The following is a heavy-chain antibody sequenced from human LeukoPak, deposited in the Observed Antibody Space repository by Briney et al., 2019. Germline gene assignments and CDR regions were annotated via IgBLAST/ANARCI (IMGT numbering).Heavy chain of an antibody. D-gene: IGHD2-15*01. J-gene: IGHJ3*02. CDR1: GYIFTTYA. Sequence: ASVKVSCKASGYIFTTYAMHWVRQAPGQRLEWMGWLNTGNGNTKYSQKFQGRVTIIRDTSASTAYMELSSLRSEDTAVYYCAREEGYCSAGSCGAFDIWGQGTMVTVSS. CDR3: AREEGYCSAGSCGAFDI. V-gene: IGHV1-3*04. CDR2: LNTGNGNT.